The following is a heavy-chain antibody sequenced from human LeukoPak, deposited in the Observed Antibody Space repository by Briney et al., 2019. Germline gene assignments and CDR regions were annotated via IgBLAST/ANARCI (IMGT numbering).Heavy chain of an antibody. D-gene: IGHD2-21*01. CDR1: GYTFTSYA. Sequence: ASVKVSCKASGYTFTSYAMHWVRQAPGQMLEWTGWINVGNGNTKYSQKFQGRVTITRDTSASTAYMELSSLRSEDTAVYYCARGDCGGNDCYYIDYWGQGTLVTVSS. CDR2: INVGNGNT. J-gene: IGHJ4*02. CDR3: ARGDCGGNDCYYIDY. V-gene: IGHV1-3*01.